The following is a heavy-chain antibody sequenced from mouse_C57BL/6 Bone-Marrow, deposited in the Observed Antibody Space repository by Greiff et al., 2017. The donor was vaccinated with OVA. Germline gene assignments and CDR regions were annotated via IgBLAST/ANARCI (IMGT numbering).Heavy chain of an antibody. J-gene: IGHJ2*01. CDR1: GFTFSSYA. V-gene: IGHV5-4*01. Sequence: EVQLVESGGGLVKPGGSLKLSCAASGFTFSSYAMHWVRQTPEKRLEWVATISAGGSYTYYPDNVKGRFTISRDNAKNNLYLQMSHLKSEDTAVYYCARERQLRRGYFGYWGQGTTLTVSS. CDR3: ARERQLRRGYFGY. CDR2: ISAGGSYT. D-gene: IGHD3-2*02.